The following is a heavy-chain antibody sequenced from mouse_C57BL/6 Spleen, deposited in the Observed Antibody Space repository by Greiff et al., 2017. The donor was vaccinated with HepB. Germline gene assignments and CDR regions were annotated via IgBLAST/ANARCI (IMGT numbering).Heavy chain of an antibody. Sequence: VQLQQSGPGLVKPSQSLSLTCSVTGYSITSGYYWNWIRQFPGNKLEWMGYISYDGSNNYNPSLKNRISITRDTSKNQFFLKLNSVTTEDTATYYCARATTVVASMDYWGQGTSVTVSS. J-gene: IGHJ4*01. CDR2: ISYDGSN. D-gene: IGHD1-1*01. CDR1: GYSITSGYY. CDR3: ARATTVVASMDY. V-gene: IGHV3-6*01.